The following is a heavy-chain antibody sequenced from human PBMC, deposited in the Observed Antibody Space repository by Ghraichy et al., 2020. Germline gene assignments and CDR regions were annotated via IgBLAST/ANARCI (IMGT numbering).Heavy chain of an antibody. CDR2: ISNDGSNE. D-gene: IGHD6-19*01. V-gene: IGHV3-30*18. J-gene: IGHJ4*02. Sequence: GGSLRLSCAASGFTFSNYGMHWVRQAPGKGLEWVAVISNDGSNEYYADSVKGRFTISRDNSKNTLYLQMNSLRAEDTAVYYCAKDYRWIAVAGTWGYFDYWGQGTLVTVSS. CDR1: GFTFSNYG. CDR3: AKDYRWIAVAGTWGYFDY.